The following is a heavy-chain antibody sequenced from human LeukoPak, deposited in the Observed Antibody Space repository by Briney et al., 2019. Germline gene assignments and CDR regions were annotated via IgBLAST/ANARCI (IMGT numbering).Heavy chain of an antibody. Sequence: SETLSLTCAVYGESFSSYYWSWIRQPPGKGLEWIGEINHHGNTNYNPSLKSRVTISVDTSKNQFSLKLSSVTGADTAVYYCARVDGDGYNIPDYWGQGTLVTVSS. D-gene: IGHD5-24*01. CDR1: GESFSSYY. J-gene: IGHJ4*02. CDR2: INHHGNT. CDR3: ARVDGDGYNIPDY. V-gene: IGHV4-34*01.